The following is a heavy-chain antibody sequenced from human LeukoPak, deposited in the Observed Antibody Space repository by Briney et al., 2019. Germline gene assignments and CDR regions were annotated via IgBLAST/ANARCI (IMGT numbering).Heavy chain of an antibody. CDR3: VKGVTMVRGSREFDY. CDR2: IGGGGSS. D-gene: IGHD3-10*01. J-gene: IGHJ4*02. Sequence: GGSLRLSCTASGFSFSNSVMTWVRQAPGKGLEWVSSIGGGGSSYYAGSVKGRFTISRDNSKNTVYLQMNNLRAEDTAIFYCVKGVTMVRGSREFDYWGQGTWSPSPQ. CDR1: GFSFSNSV. V-gene: IGHV3-23*01.